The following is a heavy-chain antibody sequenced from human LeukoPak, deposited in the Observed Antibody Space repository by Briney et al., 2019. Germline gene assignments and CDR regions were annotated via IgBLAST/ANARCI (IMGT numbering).Heavy chain of an antibody. V-gene: IGHV3-30*04. J-gene: IGHJ5*02. CDR3: ARDRRSLGGTSLEH. CDR1: LFRSRDIA. Sequence: GGSPRHSRLHPLFRSRDIARHTVCPAPGRGLEWLAMISHDGSVSYYADSVGGRFTVSSDNSKSTLYLHMDGLRADDTAVYFCARDRRSLGGTSLEHWGQGTLVTVSA. D-gene: IGHD2-15*01. CDR2: ISHDGSVS.